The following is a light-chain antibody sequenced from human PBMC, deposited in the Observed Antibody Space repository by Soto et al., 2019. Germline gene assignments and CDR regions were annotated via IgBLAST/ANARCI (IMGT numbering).Light chain of an antibody. Sequence: EIVMTQSPATLSVSPGERVTLSCRASQSLSSDLVWYQQKPGRAPRLLIYGASTRATGIPSRFRGSESGSEYTLTISSLQSEVVAVYYCQHYKKWPRFGQGTKVEIK. J-gene: IGKJ1*01. CDR1: QSLSSD. CDR3: QHYKKWPR. CDR2: GAS. V-gene: IGKV3-15*01.